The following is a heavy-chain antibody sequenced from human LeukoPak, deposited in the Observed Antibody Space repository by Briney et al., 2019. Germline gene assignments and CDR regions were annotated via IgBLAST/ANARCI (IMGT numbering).Heavy chain of an antibody. CDR1: GGSISSSSYY. Sequence: SETLSLTCTVSGGSISSSSYYWSWIRQPPGKGLEWIGYIYYSGSTNYNPSLKSRVTISVDTSKNQFSLKLSSVTAADTAVYYCARAKIWFGELSPELEDYWGQGTLVTVSS. V-gene: IGHV4-61*01. D-gene: IGHD3-10*01. CDR2: IYYSGST. J-gene: IGHJ4*02. CDR3: ARAKIWFGELSPELEDY.